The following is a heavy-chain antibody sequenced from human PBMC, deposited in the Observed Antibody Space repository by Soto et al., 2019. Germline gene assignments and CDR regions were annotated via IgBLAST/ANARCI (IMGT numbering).Heavy chain of an antibody. CDR1: GDSISSAGYY. D-gene: IGHD4-4*01. V-gene: IGHV4-31*03. J-gene: IGHJ3*02. CDR3: ARDAGLQNAFDI. Sequence: PSETLSLTCTVSGDSISSAGYYWTWIRHHPGKGLEWIGYIYYSGSTYYNPSLKSRVTISIDTSKNQFSLKLSSVTAADTAVYYCARDAGLQNAFDIWGQGTMVTVSS. CDR2: IYYSGST.